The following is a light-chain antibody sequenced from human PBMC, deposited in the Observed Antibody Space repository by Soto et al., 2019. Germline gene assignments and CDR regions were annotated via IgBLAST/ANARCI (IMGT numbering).Light chain of an antibody. CDR3: QQYGPYLLT. CDR2: EAS. Sequence: DIQMTQSPTSLSASVGDRVTITCQASQDITNHLNLYQQKPGKAPELLIYEASNLETGVPSRFSGGGSGTHFTLTINSLQPEDIATYYCQQYGPYLLTFGPGTKVH. J-gene: IGKJ3*01. CDR1: QDITNH. V-gene: IGKV1-33*01.